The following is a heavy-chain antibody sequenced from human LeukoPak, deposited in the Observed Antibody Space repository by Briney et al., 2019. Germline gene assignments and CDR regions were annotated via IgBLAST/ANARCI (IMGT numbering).Heavy chain of an antibody. V-gene: IGHV3-7*04. J-gene: IGHJ4*02. CDR1: GFTFRSYW. CDR2: IKQDGSEK. D-gene: IGHD3-10*01. CDR3: ASDREYYYGSGSFDY. Sequence: GGSLRLSCAASGFTFRSYWMSCVRQAPGKGLEWVANIKQDGSEKYYVDSVKGRFTISRDNAKNSLYLQMNSLRAEDTAVYYCASDREYYYGSGSFDYWGQGTLVTVSS.